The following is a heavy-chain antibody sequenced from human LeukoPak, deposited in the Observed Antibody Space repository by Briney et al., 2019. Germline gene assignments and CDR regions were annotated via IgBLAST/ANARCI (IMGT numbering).Heavy chain of an antibody. J-gene: IGHJ4*02. Sequence: GGSLRLSCAASGFTFSSHAISWVRQAPGKGLEWVSVIYSGGSTYYADSVKGRFTISRDNSKNTLYLQMNSLRAEDTAVYYCASVGGYYNAPFDYWGQGTLVTVSS. CDR1: GFTFSSHA. CDR2: IYSGGST. D-gene: IGHD3-10*01. CDR3: ASVGGYYNAPFDY. V-gene: IGHV3-53*01.